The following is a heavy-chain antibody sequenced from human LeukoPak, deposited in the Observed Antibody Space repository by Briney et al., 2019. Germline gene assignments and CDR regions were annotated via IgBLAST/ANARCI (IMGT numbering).Heavy chain of an antibody. J-gene: IGHJ4*02. CDR1: GGSISSYY. V-gene: IGHV4-59*01. D-gene: IGHD4-11*01. CDR2: IYYSGST. CDR3: ARVDGYSNFFPFDY. Sequence: SETLSLTCTVSGGSISSYYWSWIRQPPGKGLEWIGYIYYSGSTNCNPSLKSRVTISVDTFKNQFSLKLSSVTAADTAVYYCARVDGYSNFFPFDYWGQGTLVTVSS.